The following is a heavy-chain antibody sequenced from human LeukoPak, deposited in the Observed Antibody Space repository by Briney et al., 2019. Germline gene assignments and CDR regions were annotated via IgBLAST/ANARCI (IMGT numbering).Heavy chain of an antibody. CDR3: ARAGSSGWYDYYYYMDV. V-gene: IGHV3-30*01. CDR2: ISYDGSNK. CDR1: GFPFSSYA. J-gene: IGHJ6*03. D-gene: IGHD6-19*01. Sequence: GGSLRLSCAASGFPFSSYAMHWVRQAPGKGLEWVAVISYDGSNKYYADSVKGRFTISRDNSKNTLYLQMNSLRAEDTAVYYCARAGSSGWYDYYYYMDVWGKGTTVTVSS.